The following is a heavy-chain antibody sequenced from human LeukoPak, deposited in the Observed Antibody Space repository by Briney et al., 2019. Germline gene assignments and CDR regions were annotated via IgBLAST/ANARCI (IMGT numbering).Heavy chain of an antibody. V-gene: IGHV3-30*18. CDR3: AKAPYYGSSSYYLDY. D-gene: IGHD3-22*01. J-gene: IGHJ4*02. CDR1: GFTFSNYW. CDR2: ISYDGRNK. Sequence: GGSLRLSCAASGFTFSNYWMHWVRQAPGKGLEWVALISYDGRNKFYADSVKGRFTISRDNSKSTLHLQMNSLRAEDTAVYYCAKAPYYGSSSYYLDYWGQGTLVTVSS.